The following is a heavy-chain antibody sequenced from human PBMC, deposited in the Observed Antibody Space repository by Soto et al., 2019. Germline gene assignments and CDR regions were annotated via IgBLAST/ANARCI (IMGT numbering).Heavy chain of an antibody. D-gene: IGHD1-1*01. CDR1: VFTVSGKKY. CDR2: LYDLDGT. V-gene: IGHV3-53*01. CDR3: ATWHLQEHAYDI. Sequence: GGSLRLSCAAFVFTVSGKKYVAWVRQAPGKGLEWVSALYDLDGTYYADSVKGRFTTSSDSSRTTVYLQMNSLRPDDTAVYSCATWHLQEHAYDIWGQGTMVTVSS. J-gene: IGHJ3*02.